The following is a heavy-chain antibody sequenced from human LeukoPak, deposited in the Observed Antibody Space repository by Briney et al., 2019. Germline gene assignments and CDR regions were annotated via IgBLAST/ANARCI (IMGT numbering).Heavy chain of an antibody. CDR2: IYYSGCT. CDR1: GGSISSGGYY. J-gene: IGHJ6*02. Sequence: SESLSLTCTVSGGSISSGGYYWSWIRQHPGKGLEWIGYIYYSGCTYYNPSLKSRVTISVDTSNNQFSLKLSSVTAADTAVYYCARGSPQQWWYGMDVWGQGT. D-gene: IGHD2-15*01. CDR3: ARGSPQQWWYGMDV. V-gene: IGHV4-31*03.